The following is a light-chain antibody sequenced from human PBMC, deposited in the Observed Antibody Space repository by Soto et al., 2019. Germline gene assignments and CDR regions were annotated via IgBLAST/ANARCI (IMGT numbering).Light chain of an antibody. V-gene: IGLV2-23*02. Sequence: QSVLTQPASVPGSPGQSITISCTGTSSDVGTYNLVSWYQQHPGKAPKLMICEVTKRPSGVSNRFSGSKSGNTASLTISGLQAEDEADYYCCSYAGTGTYVFGTGTKLTVL. CDR2: EVT. CDR3: CSYAGTGTYV. CDR1: SSDVGTYNL. J-gene: IGLJ1*01.